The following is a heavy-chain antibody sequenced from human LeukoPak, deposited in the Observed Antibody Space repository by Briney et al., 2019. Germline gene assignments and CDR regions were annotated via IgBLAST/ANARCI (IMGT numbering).Heavy chain of an antibody. CDR2: MYYDGSS. CDR3: ARRSDSGSDDGEDYFDY. D-gene: IGHD1-26*01. V-gene: IGHV4-39*01. Sequence: NPSETLSLACTVSGSSINSGTFYWGWIRQPPGKGLEWIGSMYYDGSSYYNPSLKSRVTTSVDTSKNQFSLKLTSVTAADTAVYFCARRSDSGSDDGEDYFDYWGQGTLVTVSS. CDR1: GSSINSGTFY. J-gene: IGHJ4*02.